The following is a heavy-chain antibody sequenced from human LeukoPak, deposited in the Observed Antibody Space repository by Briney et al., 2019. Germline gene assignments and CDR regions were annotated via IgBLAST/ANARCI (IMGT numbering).Heavy chain of an antibody. V-gene: IGHV4-31*03. Sequence: SETLSLTCTVSGGSISSGGYSWSWIRQHPGKGLEWIGYIYYSGSTYYNPSLKSRVTISVDTSKNQFSLKLSSVTAADTAVYYCARIAGRVRGVIWRSGTNWFDPWGQGTLVTASS. CDR3: ARIAGRVRGVIWRSGTNWFDP. D-gene: IGHD3-10*01. CDR1: GGSISSGGYS. J-gene: IGHJ5*02. CDR2: IYYSGST.